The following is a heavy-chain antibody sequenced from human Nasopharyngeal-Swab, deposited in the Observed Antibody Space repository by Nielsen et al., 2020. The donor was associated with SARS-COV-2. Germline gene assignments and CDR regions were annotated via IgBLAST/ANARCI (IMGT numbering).Heavy chain of an antibody. CDR1: GYTITGYY. CDR3: ARGYQRGYHKVYYYYYGMDV. V-gene: IGHV1-2*06. J-gene: IGHJ6*02. Sequence: ASVKVPCKASGYTITGYYMHWERQAPGQGLEWMGRINPNSGGTNYAQKFQGRVTMTRDTSISTAYMELSRLRSDDTAVYCCARGYQRGYHKVYYYYYGMDVWGQGTTVTVSS. D-gene: IGHD3-22*01. CDR2: INPNSGGT.